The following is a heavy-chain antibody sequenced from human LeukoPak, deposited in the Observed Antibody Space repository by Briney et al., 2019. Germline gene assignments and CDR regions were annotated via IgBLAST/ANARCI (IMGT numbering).Heavy chain of an antibody. J-gene: IGHJ4*02. D-gene: IGHD2-2*01. Sequence: VASVKVSCTASGYTFTSYGISWVRQAPGQGLEWMGWISAYNGNTNYAQKLQGRVTMTTDTSTSTAYMELRSLRSDDTAVYYCARGYCGSTSCYLGVYWGQGTLVTVSS. V-gene: IGHV1-18*01. CDR1: GYTFTSYG. CDR2: ISAYNGNT. CDR3: ARGYCGSTSCYLGVY.